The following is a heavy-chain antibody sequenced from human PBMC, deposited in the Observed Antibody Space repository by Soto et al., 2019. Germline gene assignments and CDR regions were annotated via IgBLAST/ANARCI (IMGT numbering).Heavy chain of an antibody. CDR1: GSTFTSHG. Sequence: QVQLVQSGAEVKKPGASVKVSCKASGSTFTSHGISWVRQAPGQGLEWMAWISGYNGETNYAQKLQGRVTMTTETSTSTAYMELRSLRSDDTAVYYCARDLEHCGGDCYTDYSDYWGQGTLVTVSS. CDR2: ISGYNGET. J-gene: IGHJ4*02. CDR3: ARDLEHCGGDCYTDYSDY. D-gene: IGHD2-21*02. V-gene: IGHV1-18*01.